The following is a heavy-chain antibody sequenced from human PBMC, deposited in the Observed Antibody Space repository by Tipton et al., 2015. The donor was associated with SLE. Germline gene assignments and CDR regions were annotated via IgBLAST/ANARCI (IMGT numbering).Heavy chain of an antibody. J-gene: IGHJ1*01. CDR1: GTSISGYY. CDR3: ARGGLGSDRRGSMYLGL. CDR2: ISYSGNT. Sequence: TLSLTCTVSGTSISGYYWNWIRQSPGRGLEWVGYISYSGNTNYNPSLKRRVTISVDTSKTYFSLNLSSVTAADTAVYYCARGGLGSDRRGSMYLGLWGQAAPVIVSS. V-gene: IGHV4-59*01. D-gene: IGHD3/OR15-3a*01.